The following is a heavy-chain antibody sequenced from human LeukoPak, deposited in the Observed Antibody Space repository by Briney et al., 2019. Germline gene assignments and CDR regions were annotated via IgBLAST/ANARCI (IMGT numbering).Heavy chain of an antibody. CDR2: ISSSSSTI. CDR3: ARAVGGSSSSANDY. CDR1: GFTFSSYS. D-gene: IGHD2-15*01. V-gene: IGHV3-48*01. Sequence: PGGSLRLSCAASGFTFSSYSMNWVRQAPGKGLEWVSYISSSSSTIYYADSVKGRFTISRDDSKNTLYLQMNSLRAEDTAVYYCARAVGGSSSSANDYWGQGTLVTVSS. J-gene: IGHJ4*02.